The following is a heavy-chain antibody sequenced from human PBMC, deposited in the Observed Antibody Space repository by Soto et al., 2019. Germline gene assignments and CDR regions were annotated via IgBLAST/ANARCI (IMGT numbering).Heavy chain of an antibody. V-gene: IGHV5-10-1*01. CDR2: IDPSDSYT. Sequence: GSLKISCKASGYNFAAFWIHWVRQVPGKGLEWLGKIDPSDSYTNYSPSFEGHVTLSTDNSITTAYLEWSSLRASDSALYYYARVHKNYFDSWAQGTPVTGS. CDR1: GYNFAAFW. J-gene: IGHJ5*01. CDR3: ARVHKNYFDS. D-gene: IGHD1-7*01.